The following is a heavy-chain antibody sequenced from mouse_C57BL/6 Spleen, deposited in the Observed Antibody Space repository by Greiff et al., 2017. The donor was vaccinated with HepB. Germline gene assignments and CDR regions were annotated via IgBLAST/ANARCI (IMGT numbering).Heavy chain of an antibody. D-gene: IGHD1-1*01. Sequence: EVQRVESGGGLVKPGGSLKLSCAASGFTFSSYAMSWVRQTPEKRLEWVATISDGGSYTYYPDNVKGRFTISRDNAKNNLYLQMSHLKSEDTAMYYCARDEILRYFDVWGTGTTVTVSS. CDR2: ISDGGSYT. V-gene: IGHV5-4*01. CDR1: GFTFSSYA. CDR3: ARDEILRYFDV. J-gene: IGHJ1*03.